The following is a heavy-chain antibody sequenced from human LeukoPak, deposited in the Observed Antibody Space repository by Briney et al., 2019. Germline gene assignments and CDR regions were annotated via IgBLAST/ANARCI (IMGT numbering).Heavy chain of an antibody. CDR2: INHSGST. CDR3: ARRALKNWFDP. J-gene: IGHJ5*02. CDR1: GGSISSSSYY. Sequence: TSETLSLTCTVSGGSISSSSYYWGWIRQPPGKGLEWIGEINHSGSTNYNPSLKSRVTISVDTSKNQFSLKLSSVTAADTAVYYCARRALKNWFDPWGQGTLVTVSS. V-gene: IGHV4-39*01.